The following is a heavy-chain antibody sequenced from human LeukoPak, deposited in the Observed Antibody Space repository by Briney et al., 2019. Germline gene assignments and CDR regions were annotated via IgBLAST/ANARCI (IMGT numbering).Heavy chain of an antibody. CDR1: GGSINSRSYY. CDR3: ASRGGCSSTSCYNWFDP. D-gene: IGHD2-2*01. V-gene: IGHV4-39*07. Sequence: SETPSLTCTASGGSINSRSYYWGWIRQPPGKGLEWIGSIYYSGSTYYNPSLKSRVIISVDTSKNKFSLKLSSVTAADTAVYYCASRGGCSSTSCYNWFDPWGQGTLVTVSS. CDR2: IYYSGST. J-gene: IGHJ5*02.